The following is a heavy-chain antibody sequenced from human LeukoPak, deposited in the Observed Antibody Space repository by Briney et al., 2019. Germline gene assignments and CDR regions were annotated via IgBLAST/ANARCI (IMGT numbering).Heavy chain of an antibody. V-gene: IGHV1-69*04. J-gene: IGHJ4*02. CDR1: GGTFSSYA. Sequence: SVKVSCKASGGTFSSYAISWVRQAPGQGLEWMGRIIPILGIASYAQKFQGRVTMTRDTSTSTVYMELSSLRSEDTAVYYCARDRHRGYSSGWVWGQGTLVTVSS. CDR3: ARDRHRGYSSGWV. CDR2: IIPILGIA. D-gene: IGHD6-25*01.